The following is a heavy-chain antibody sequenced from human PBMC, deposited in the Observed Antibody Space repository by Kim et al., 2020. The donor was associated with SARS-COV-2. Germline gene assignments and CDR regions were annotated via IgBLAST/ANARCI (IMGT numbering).Heavy chain of an antibody. CDR2: ISYDGSNK. CDR1: GFTFSSYG. CDR3: AKGRIAVAGPDALDI. J-gene: IGHJ3*02. D-gene: IGHD6-19*01. V-gene: IGHV3-30*18. Sequence: GGSRRLSCAASGFTFSSYGMHWVRQAPGKGLEWVAVISYDGSNKYYADSVKGRFTISRDNSKNTLYLQMNSLRAEDTAVYYCAKGRIAVAGPDALDIWGQGTMVTVSS.